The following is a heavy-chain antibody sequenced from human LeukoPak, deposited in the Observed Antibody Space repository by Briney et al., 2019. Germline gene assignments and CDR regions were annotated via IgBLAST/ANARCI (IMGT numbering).Heavy chain of an antibody. V-gene: IGHV3-11*01. D-gene: IGHD1-7*01. Sequence: PGGSLRLSCAASGFTFSDYYMGWIRRAPGKGLEWVSYISGSGSTIYYADSVKGRFTIARDNAKNSLYLQMNSLRAEDTAVYYCGRDFGLIGTKRSFDIGGQGTMVTVSS. J-gene: IGHJ3*02. CDR1: GFTFSDYY. CDR3: GRDFGLIGTKRSFDI. CDR2: ISGSGSTI.